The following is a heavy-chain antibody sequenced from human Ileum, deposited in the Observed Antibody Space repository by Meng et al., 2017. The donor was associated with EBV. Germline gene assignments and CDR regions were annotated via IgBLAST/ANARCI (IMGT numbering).Heavy chain of an antibody. Sequence: QLQESXXGPVKXPGTLSLPCVVSGGSISSSYWWTWVRQSPGKGLEWIGEMYHSGTTNYNPSLKSRVTISMGKSNNQLSLKLNSVTAADTAVYYCATQESRDGHNPYWGQGTMVTVSS. V-gene: IGHV4-4*03. J-gene: IGHJ4*02. CDR3: ATQESRDGHNPY. CDR1: GGSISSSYW. CDR2: MYHSGTT. D-gene: IGHD5-24*01.